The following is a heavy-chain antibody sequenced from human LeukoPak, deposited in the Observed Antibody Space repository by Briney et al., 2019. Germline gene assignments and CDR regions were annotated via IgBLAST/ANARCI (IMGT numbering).Heavy chain of an antibody. CDR3: ARGLAVAGTLDY. CDR1: GFTFSSYW. D-gene: IGHD6-19*01. CDR2: INSDGSST. V-gene: IGHV3-74*01. J-gene: IGHJ4*02. Sequence: GGSLRLSCAASGFTFSSYWMHWVRQAPGRGLVWVSRINSDGSSTSYADSVKGRFTISRDNAKNTLYLQMNSLRAEDTAVYYCARGLAVAGTLDYWGQGTLVTVSS.